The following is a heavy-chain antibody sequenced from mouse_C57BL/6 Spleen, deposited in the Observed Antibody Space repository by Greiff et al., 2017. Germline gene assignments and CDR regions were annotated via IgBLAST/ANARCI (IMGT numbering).Heavy chain of an antibody. J-gene: IGHJ4*01. D-gene: IGHD2-1*01. CDR1: GYAFSSYW. CDR3: ARDGNYDYYAMDY. Sequence: QVQLQQSGAELVKPGASVKISCKASGYAFSSYWMNWVKQRPGKGLEWLGQIYPGAGDTNYNGKFKGKATLAADKSSSTAYRQLSSLTSEDSAVYFCARDGNYDYYAMDYWGQGTSVTVSS. V-gene: IGHV1-80*01. CDR2: IYPGAGDT.